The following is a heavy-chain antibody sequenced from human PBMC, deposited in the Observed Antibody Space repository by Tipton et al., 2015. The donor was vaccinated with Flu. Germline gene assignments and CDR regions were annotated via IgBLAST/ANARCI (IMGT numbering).Heavy chain of an antibody. CDR3: ASFGNY. CDR1: GFTFSSCW. V-gene: IGHV3-7*01. CDR2: IKQDGSEK. D-gene: IGHD3-10*01. J-gene: IGHJ4*02. Sequence: VQLVQSGGGLVQPGGSLRLSCAASGFTFSSCWMSWVRQAPGKGLEWVANIKQDGSEKYYVDSVKGRFTISRDNAKNSLYLQMNSLRAEDTAVYYCASFGNYWGQGTLVTVSS.